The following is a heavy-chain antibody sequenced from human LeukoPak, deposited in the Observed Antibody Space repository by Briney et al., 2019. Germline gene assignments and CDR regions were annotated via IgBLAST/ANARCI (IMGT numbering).Heavy chain of an antibody. D-gene: IGHD2-2*01. CDR2: IYYSGST. CDR3: ARQNFPLIVVVPAASDY. V-gene: IGHV4-39*01. Sequence: SETLSLTCTVSVGSIISSIYYWGWIRQPPGKGLEWIGSIYYSGSTYYNPSLKSRVTISVDTSKNQFSLKLSSVTAADTAVYYCARQNFPLIVVVPAASDYWGQGTLVTVSS. CDR1: VGSIISSIYY. J-gene: IGHJ4*02.